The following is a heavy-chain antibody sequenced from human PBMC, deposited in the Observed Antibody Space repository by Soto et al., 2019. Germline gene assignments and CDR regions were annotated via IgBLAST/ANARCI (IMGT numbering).Heavy chain of an antibody. Sequence: QVQLVQSGAEVKKPGSSVKVSCKASGGTFSSYAISWVRQAPGQGLEWMGGIIPIFGTANYAQKFQGRVTITADESTSTDYMEMSSLRSEDTAVYYCARDVSSGWIDYWGQGTLVTVSS. V-gene: IGHV1-69*01. CDR3: ARDVSSGWIDY. CDR1: GGTFSSYA. CDR2: IIPIFGTA. D-gene: IGHD6-19*01. J-gene: IGHJ4*02.